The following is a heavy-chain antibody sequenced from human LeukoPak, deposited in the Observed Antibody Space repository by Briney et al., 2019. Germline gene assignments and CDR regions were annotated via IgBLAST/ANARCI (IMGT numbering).Heavy chain of an antibody. CDR3: ARNGAQNTYYYGMDV. CDR1: GYTLTELS. J-gene: IGHJ6*02. Sequence: AASVKVSCKASGYTLTELSMHWVRQAPGKGLEWMGGFDPEDGETIYAQKFQGRVTMTEDTSTDTAYMELSRLRSDDTAVYYCARNGAQNTYYYGMDVWGQGTTVTVSS. V-gene: IGHV1-24*01. CDR2: FDPEDGET. D-gene: IGHD2/OR15-2a*01.